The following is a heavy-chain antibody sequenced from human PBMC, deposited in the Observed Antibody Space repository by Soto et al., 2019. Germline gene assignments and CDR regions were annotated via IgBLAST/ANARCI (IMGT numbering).Heavy chain of an antibody. Sequence: EVQLVESGGGLVQPGGSLKLSCAASGFAFSASAMHWVRQASGKGLEWVGRIRSRANNYATGYAAPVKGRFIISRDDSKNTAYLEMNSLKIEDTAVYYCTSYYGSGSADYWGHGAQVTVSS. J-gene: IGHJ4*01. V-gene: IGHV3-73*01. CDR3: TSYYGSGSADY. CDR2: IRSRANNYAT. CDR1: GFAFSASA. D-gene: IGHD3-10*01.